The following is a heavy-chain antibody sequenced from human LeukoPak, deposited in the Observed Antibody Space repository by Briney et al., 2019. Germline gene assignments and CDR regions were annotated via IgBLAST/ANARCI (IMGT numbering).Heavy chain of an antibody. Sequence: GGSLRLSCAASGFTFSSYSMNWVRQAPGKGLEWVSSISSSSSYIYYADSVKGRFTISRDNAKNSLYLRMNSLRAEDTAVYYCARAGIQLWLHNWFDPWGQGTLVTVSS. CDR2: ISSSSSYI. D-gene: IGHD5-18*01. CDR3: ARAGIQLWLHNWFDP. V-gene: IGHV3-21*01. CDR1: GFTFSSYS. J-gene: IGHJ5*02.